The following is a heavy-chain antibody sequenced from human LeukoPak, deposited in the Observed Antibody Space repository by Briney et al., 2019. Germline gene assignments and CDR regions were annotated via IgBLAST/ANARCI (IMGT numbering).Heavy chain of an antibody. D-gene: IGHD3-22*01. CDR3: AREVGYYDSSGYYYGGWYYYGMDV. J-gene: IGHJ6*02. V-gene: IGHV3-66*01. CDR1: GFTVSSNY. CDR2: IYSGGST. Sequence: GGSLRLSCAASGFTVSSNYMSWVRQAPGKGLEWVSVIYSGGSTYYADSVKGRFTISRDNPKNTLYLQMNSLRAEDTAVYYCAREVGYYDSSGYYYGGWYYYGMDVWGQGTTVTVSS.